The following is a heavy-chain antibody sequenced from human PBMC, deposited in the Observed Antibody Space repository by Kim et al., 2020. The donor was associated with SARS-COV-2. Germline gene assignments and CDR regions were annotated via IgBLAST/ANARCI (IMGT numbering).Heavy chain of an antibody. D-gene: IGHD6-13*01. CDR1: GYTFFDHG. Sequence: ASVKVSCKASGYTFFDHGINWVRQAPGQGPEWMGWISPYNGDTTYAQRFQGRVTMTTVTSTTTAYMELSRLTSDDTAMYYCARDHPATAGSVGWFDPWGQGTLVTVSS. V-gene: IGHV1-18*01. J-gene: IGHJ5*02. CDR2: ISPYNGDT. CDR3: ARDHPATAGSVGWFDP.